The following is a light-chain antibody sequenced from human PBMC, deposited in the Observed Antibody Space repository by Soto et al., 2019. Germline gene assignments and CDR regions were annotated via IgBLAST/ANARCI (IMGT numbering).Light chain of an antibody. V-gene: IGKV1-5*03. J-gene: IGKJ1*01. Sequence: DIQMTQSPSTLSGSVADRVTITCRASQTISSWLAWYQQKPGKAPKLLIYKASTLKSGVPSRFSGSGSGTEFTLTISSLQPDDFATYYCQHYNSYSEAFGQGTKVELK. CDR3: QHYNSYSEA. CDR1: QTISSW. CDR2: KAS.